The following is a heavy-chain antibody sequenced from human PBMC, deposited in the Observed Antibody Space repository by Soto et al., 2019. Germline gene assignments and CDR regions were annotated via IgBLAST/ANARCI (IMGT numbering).Heavy chain of an antibody. Sequence: QMDLVQSGAEVKRPGSSGKISCTASGYNFTYRYLHWVRQAPGQPFEYMGWITIYNGNTEYAQRFKERVVITRENNLSTAYMELSGLTSEDTAMYYCSRSSLVSAHDRFEVWGQGTQVTVSS. V-gene: IGHV1-45*02. CDR2: ITIYNGNT. D-gene: IGHD3-10*01. CDR3: SRSSLVSAHDRFEV. CDR1: GYNFTYRY. J-gene: IGHJ3*01.